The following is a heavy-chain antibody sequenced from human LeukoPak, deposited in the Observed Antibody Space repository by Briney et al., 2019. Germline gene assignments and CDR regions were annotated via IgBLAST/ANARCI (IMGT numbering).Heavy chain of an antibody. J-gene: IGHJ4*02. CDR1: GFTVSSNY. CDR2: IYGGGST. Sequence: GGSLRLSCAASGFTVSSNYMNSVRQAPGKGLEWVSVIYGGGSTYYADSVKGRFTISRDNSQSTLYLQMNSLRAEDTAVYYCARGAGNSVSTRFFDYWGRGTLVTVSS. D-gene: IGHD5/OR15-5a*01. CDR3: ARGAGNSVSTRFFDY. V-gene: IGHV3-53*01.